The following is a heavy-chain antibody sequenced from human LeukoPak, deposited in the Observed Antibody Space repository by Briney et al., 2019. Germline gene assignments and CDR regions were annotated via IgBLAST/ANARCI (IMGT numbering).Heavy chain of an antibody. Sequence: AGGPLRLPCAPSGYTFSASGVTGLPQAPGKGREWVPSRGVSGDNVLHADSVKGRFAISRDNSTTTLYLQMNSLRGEDAAGYCCAIDPNGEFVGAFDTWGQGTMVIVSS. CDR3: AIDPNGEFVGAFDT. D-gene: IGHD4-17*01. CDR2: RGVSGDNV. J-gene: IGHJ3*02. V-gene: IGHV3-23*01. CDR1: GYTFSASG.